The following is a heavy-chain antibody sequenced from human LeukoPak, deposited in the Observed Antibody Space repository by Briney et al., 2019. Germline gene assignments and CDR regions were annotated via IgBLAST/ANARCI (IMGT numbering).Heavy chain of an antibody. CDR3: ARDEGSGWYAY. Sequence: SDTLSLTCTVSGGSISSYYWSWLRQPAGRGLEWIGRIHTSGSTKYTPSLKSRVTMSGDTSKNLFSLRLTSVTAADTAIYYCARDEGSGWYAYWGRGTLVTVSS. D-gene: IGHD6-19*01. CDR1: GGSISSYY. V-gene: IGHV4-4*07. J-gene: IGHJ4*02. CDR2: IHTSGST.